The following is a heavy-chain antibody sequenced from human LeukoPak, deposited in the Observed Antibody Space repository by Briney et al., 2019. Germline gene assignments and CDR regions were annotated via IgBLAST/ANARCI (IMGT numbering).Heavy chain of an antibody. J-gene: IGHJ4*02. CDR3: AKCFGSSSSLFSDY. CDR1: GFTFSSYA. CDR2: ISGSGGYT. D-gene: IGHD6-6*01. Sequence: PWGSLRLSCAASGFTFSSYAMSWVRQAPGKGLEWVSAISGSGGYTYYADSVKGRFTLSRDSSKNTLYLQMNSLRAEDTAIYYCAKCFGSSSSLFSDYWGQGTLVTVSS. V-gene: IGHV3-23*01.